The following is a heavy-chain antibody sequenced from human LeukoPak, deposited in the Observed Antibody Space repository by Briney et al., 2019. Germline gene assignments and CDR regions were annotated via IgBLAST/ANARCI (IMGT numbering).Heavy chain of an antibody. CDR1: GFTFSDYY. CDR3: ARDMAEYYYDSSGYYEGSFDY. J-gene: IGHJ4*02. Sequence: KPGGSLRLSCAASGFTFSDYYMSWIRQAPGKGLEWVSYISSSGSTIYYAGSVKGRFTISRDNAKNSLYLQMNSLRAEDTAVYYCARDMAEYYYDSSGYYEGSFDYWGQGTLVTVPS. V-gene: IGHV3-11*01. D-gene: IGHD3-22*01. CDR2: ISSSGSTI.